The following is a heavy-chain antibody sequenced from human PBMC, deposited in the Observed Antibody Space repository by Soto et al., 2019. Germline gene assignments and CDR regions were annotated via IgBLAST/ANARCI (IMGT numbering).Heavy chain of an antibody. Sequence: QVQLVQSGAEVKKPGASVKVSCKASGYTFTSYGISWVRQAPGQGLEWMGWISAYNGNTNYAQKLQGRVTMTTDTSTSTAYMEPRSLRSDDTAVYYCARRDGCSGGSCYPYNYYGMDVWGQGTTVTVSS. CDR3: ARRDGCSGGSCYPYNYYGMDV. CDR2: ISAYNGNT. CDR1: GYTFTSYG. D-gene: IGHD2-15*01. V-gene: IGHV1-18*04. J-gene: IGHJ6*02.